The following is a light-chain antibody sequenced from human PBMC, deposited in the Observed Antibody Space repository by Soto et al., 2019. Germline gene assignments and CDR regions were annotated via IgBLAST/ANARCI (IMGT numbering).Light chain of an antibody. Sequence: EIVLTQSPGTLSLSPGERDTLSCSASQSVSSSYLAWYQQKNGQAPRIIIYGASSRATGIPDRFSGSGYGTDFNLTISRLETEDFAVYYCQQYGSSLITFGQGTRLEIK. CDR2: GAS. CDR1: QSVSSSY. J-gene: IGKJ5*01. V-gene: IGKV3-20*01. CDR3: QQYGSSLIT.